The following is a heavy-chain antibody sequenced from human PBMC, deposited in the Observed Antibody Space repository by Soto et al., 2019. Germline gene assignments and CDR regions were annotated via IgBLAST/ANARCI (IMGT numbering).Heavy chain of an antibody. CDR1: GASISSDY. D-gene: IGHD4-17*01. V-gene: IGHV4-59*08. Sequence: SDTLSLTCTVAGASISSDYWSWIGQPSGKGLEWIGYIYYSGSTNYNPSLKSRVTISVDTSKNQFSLKLSSVTAADTAVYYCAFNGFYDYADYYLDYGMDVWGQGTTVT. CDR2: IYYSGST. CDR3: AFNGFYDYADYYLDYGMDV. J-gene: IGHJ6*02.